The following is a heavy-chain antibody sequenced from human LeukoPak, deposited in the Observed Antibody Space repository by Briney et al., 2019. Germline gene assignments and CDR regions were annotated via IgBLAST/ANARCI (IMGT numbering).Heavy chain of an antibody. CDR2: VNRDGSET. J-gene: IGHJ6*02. V-gene: IGHV3-7*03. CDR1: GFALSSHW. CDR3: ARNNGMDV. Sequence: PGGSLRLSCAASGFALSSHWMTWVRQGPGRGPEWVANVNRDGSETYYLDPVKGRFTISKDNAKNSLYLQMNSLRAEDTALYHCARNNGMDVWGQGTTVIVSS.